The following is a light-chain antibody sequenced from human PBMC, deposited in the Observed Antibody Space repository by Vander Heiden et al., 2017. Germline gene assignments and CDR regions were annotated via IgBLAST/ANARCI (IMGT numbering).Light chain of an antibody. Sequence: QALPTHPSSPSSTPGQRVTITCSGITSNIGSNTVNWYQQLPGTAPKLLIYSNNQRPSGVPDRFSGSKSGTSASLAISGLQSEDEADYYCAAWDDSLNGLVFGGGTKLTVL. CDR2: SNN. CDR1: TSNIGSNT. J-gene: IGLJ2*01. V-gene: IGLV1-44*01. CDR3: AAWDDSLNGLV.